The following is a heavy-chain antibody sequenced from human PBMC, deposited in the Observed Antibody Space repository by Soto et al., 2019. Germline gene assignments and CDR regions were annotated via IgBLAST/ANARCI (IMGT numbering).Heavy chain of an antibody. Sequence: QVQLQESGPGLVKPSQTLSLTCTVSGGSISSGDYYWSWIRQPPGKGLEWIGYIYYSVNTYYNPALQIRVTISVDPSKNQFSLMLGSVTAADAAVYYCARVRDRAYLYYNWFDPWGKGTLVTVSS. J-gene: IGHJ5*02. CDR3: ARVRDRAYLYYNWFDP. CDR2: IYYSVNT. D-gene: IGHD3-16*01. CDR1: GGSISSGDYY. V-gene: IGHV4-30-4*01.